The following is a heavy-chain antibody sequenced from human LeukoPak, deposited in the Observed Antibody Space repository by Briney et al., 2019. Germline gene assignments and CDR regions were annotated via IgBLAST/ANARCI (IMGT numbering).Heavy chain of an antibody. D-gene: IGHD3-10*01. CDR3: AKAAYWFGGLFWGDY. Sequence: PGGSLRLSCAASGFTFGDYGMHWVRQAPGKGLEWVALISYDGSNKYYADSVKGRFTISRDNSKNTLYLQMNSLRAEDTAVYYGAKAAYWFGGLFWGDYWGQGTLVTVSS. CDR2: ISYDGSNK. J-gene: IGHJ4*02. V-gene: IGHV3-30*18. CDR1: GFTFGDYG.